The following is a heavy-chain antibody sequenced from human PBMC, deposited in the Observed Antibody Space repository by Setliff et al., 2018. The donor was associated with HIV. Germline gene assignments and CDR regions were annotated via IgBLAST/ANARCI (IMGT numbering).Heavy chain of an antibody. J-gene: IGHJ4*02. CDR1: DFSLYDFN. D-gene: IGHD3-22*01. Sequence: GGSLRLSCEASDFSLYDFNMNWVRQAPGKGLEWVASISSTTGYIFYADSAKGRFIISRDNSNNTLYLQMHSLRAEDTAVYYCAFDSRGYYSDPFDSWGQGTLVTVSS. CDR3: AFDSRGYYSDPFDS. CDR2: ISSTTGYI. V-gene: IGHV3-21*04.